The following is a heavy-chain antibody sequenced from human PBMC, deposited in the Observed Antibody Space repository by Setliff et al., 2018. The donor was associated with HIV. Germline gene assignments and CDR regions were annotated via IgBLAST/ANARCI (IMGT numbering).Heavy chain of an antibody. CDR3: AGVPSGAAGLVRAGFYF. CDR2: IHPIFGTT. J-gene: IGHJ4*01. V-gene: IGHV1-69*13. Sequence: SVKVSCKASGGTFSSYITAWVRQAPGQGLEWMGGIHPIFGTTNYARDFMGRVSITADESTNTAYMELSSLRSDDSAIYYCAGVPSGAAGLVRAGFYFWGQGTLVTVSS. D-gene: IGHD6-25*01. CDR1: GGTFSSYI.